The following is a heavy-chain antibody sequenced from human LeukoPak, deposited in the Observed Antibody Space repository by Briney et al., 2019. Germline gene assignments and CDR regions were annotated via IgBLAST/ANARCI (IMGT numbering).Heavy chain of an antibody. CDR3: AREGSVTNDY. CDR1: GFTFSSYW. D-gene: IGHD4-17*01. CDR2: VNSDGSRT. J-gene: IGHJ4*02. Sequence: QTGGSLRLSCAASGFTFSSYWMHWVRQAPGKGLVWVSRVNSDGSRTTYADSVKGRFTISRDNANNTLYLQMNSLTAEDTAVYYCAREGSVTNDYWGQGSLVTVSS. V-gene: IGHV3-74*03.